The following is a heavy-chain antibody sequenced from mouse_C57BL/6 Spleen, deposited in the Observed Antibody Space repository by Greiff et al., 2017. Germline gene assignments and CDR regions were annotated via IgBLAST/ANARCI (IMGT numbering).Heavy chain of an antibody. D-gene: IGHD1-1*01. Sequence: VQLQQSGPELVKPGASVKISCKASGYTFTDYYMNWVKQSHGKGLEWIGDINPNNGGTSYNQKFKGKATLTVDKSSSTAYMELRSLTSEDSAVYYCARSSYYYGSSFRYFDVWGTGTTVTVSS. J-gene: IGHJ1*03. CDR3: ARSSYYYGSSFRYFDV. CDR2: INPNNGGT. V-gene: IGHV1-26*01. CDR1: GYTFTDYY.